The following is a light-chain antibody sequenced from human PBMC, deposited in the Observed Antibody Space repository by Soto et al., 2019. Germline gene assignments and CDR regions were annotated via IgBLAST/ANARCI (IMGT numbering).Light chain of an antibody. V-gene: IGLV2-14*02. Sequence: QSALTQPASVSGSPGQSITLSCTGSRSDVGGYNLVSWYQHHPGKAPRLVIYDVTNRPSGISDRFSGSKSGNTASLTISGLLAEDEADYYCTSYTSTSTYVFGTGTKVTVL. CDR3: TSYTSTSTYV. CDR2: DVT. CDR1: RSDVGGYNL. J-gene: IGLJ1*01.